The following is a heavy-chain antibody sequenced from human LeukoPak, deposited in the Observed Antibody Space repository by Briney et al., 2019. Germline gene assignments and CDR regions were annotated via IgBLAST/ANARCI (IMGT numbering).Heavy chain of an antibody. CDR2: ISKDGSNK. CDR1: GFTFSDYG. D-gene: IGHD3-9*01. Sequence: GGSLRLSCAASGFTFSDYGIHWVRQAPGKGLEWVAVISKDGSNKNYADSLKGRFTISRDNSNDMVYLQMTSLGAEDMAVYYCAEDYHLNGYYGPFHYWGQGTLVTVSS. V-gene: IGHV3-30*18. CDR3: AEDYHLNGYYGPFHY. J-gene: IGHJ4*02.